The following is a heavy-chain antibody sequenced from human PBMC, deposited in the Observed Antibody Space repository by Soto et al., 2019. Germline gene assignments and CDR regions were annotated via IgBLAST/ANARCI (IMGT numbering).Heavy chain of an antibody. J-gene: IGHJ5*02. CDR3: ATVVVTMVRGVSEWWWFDP. D-gene: IGHD3-10*01. V-gene: IGHV1-24*01. CDR2: FDPEDGET. CDR1: GYTLTELS. Sequence: ASVKVSCKVSGYTLTELSMHWVRQAPGKGLEWMGGFDPEDGETIYAQKFQGRVTMTEDTSTDTAYMELSSLRSEDTAVYYCATVVVTMVRGVSEWWWFDPWGQGTLVTVSS.